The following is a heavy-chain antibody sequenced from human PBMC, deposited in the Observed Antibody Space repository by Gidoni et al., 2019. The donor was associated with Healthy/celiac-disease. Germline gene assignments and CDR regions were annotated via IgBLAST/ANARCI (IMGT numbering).Heavy chain of an antibody. CDR3: AKDGWYNGWFDP. D-gene: IGHD6-19*01. V-gene: IGHV3-23*01. CDR1: GFTFGSDA. J-gene: IGHJ5*02. CDR2: ISGRGGST. Sequence: EVQLLESGGGLVQPGGSLRPSCAASGFTFGSDARCWVRQAPGKGLEWVSAISGRGGSTYYADSVKGRFTISRDNSKNTLYLQMNSLRAEDTAVYYCAKDGWYNGWFDPWGQGTLVTVSS.